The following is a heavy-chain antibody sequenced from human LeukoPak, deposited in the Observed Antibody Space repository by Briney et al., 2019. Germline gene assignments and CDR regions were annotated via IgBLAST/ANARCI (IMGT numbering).Heavy chain of an antibody. V-gene: IGHV3-9*01. Sequence: SGGSLRLSCAAYGFTFDDYAMHWVRQAPGKGLEWVSGISWNSGSIGYADSVKGRFTISRDNAKNSLYLQMNSLRAEDTALYYCARTPRAYSYGYYFDYWGQGTLVTVSS. D-gene: IGHD5-18*01. CDR2: ISWNSGSI. CDR1: GFTFDDYA. J-gene: IGHJ4*02. CDR3: ARTPRAYSYGYYFDY.